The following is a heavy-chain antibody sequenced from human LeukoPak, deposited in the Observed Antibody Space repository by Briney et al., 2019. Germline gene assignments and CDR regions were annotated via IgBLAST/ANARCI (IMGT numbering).Heavy chain of an antibody. CDR2: IYHSGST. D-gene: IGHD3-10*01. CDR1: GGSISSGGYS. J-gene: IGHJ4*02. Sequence: SETLSLTCAVSGGSISSGGYSWSWIRQPPGKGLEWIGYIYHSGSTYYNPSLKSRVTISVDRSKNQFSLKLSSVTAADTAVYYCARTGWVRGVITKAQYYFDYWGQGTLVTVSS. CDR3: ARTGWVRGVITKAQYYFDY. V-gene: IGHV4-30-2*01.